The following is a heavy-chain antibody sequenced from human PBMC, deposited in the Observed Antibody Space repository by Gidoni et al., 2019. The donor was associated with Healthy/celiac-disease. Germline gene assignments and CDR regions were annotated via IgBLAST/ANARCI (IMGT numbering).Heavy chain of an antibody. D-gene: IGHD3-3*01. CDR3: ARDRVLYYDFWSGYYGLDY. J-gene: IGHJ4*02. CDR2: IYTSGST. CDR1: GGSISSGSYY. Sequence: QVQLQESGPGLVKPSQTLSLTCTVSGGSISSGSYYWSWIRQPAGKGLEWIGRIYTSGSTNYNPSLKSRVTISVDTSKNQFSLKLSAVTAADTAVYYCARDRVLYYDFWSGYYGLDYWGQGTLVTVSS. V-gene: IGHV4-61*02.